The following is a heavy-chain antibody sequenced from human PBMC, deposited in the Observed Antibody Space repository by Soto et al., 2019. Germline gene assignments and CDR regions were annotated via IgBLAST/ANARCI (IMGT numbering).Heavy chain of an antibody. J-gene: IGHJ6*02. Sequence: PSETLSLTCTVPGDSITSGGYYWSWIRQHPGKGLEWIGYIYYSGSTYYNPSLKSRVTISVDTSKNQFSLKLSSVTAADTAVYYCARAVFGSTGVWGQGTTVTVSS. CDR1: GDSITSGGYY. CDR3: ARAVFGSTGV. V-gene: IGHV4-31*03. CDR2: IYYSGST. D-gene: IGHD3-10*01.